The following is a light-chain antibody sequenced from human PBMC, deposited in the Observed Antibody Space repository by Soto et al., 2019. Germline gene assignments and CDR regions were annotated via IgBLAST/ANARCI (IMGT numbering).Light chain of an antibody. J-gene: IGKJ1*01. CDR1: QSVSSN. Sequence: EVVMTQSPATLSVSPGERATLSCRASQSVSSNLAWYQQKPGQAPRLLIYAASTRATGIPARLSGSGSVTEFTLTNSSLQSEDFVVYYCQQYNNWSPWTFGQGTKVEIK. CDR2: AAS. CDR3: QQYNNWSPWT. V-gene: IGKV3-15*01.